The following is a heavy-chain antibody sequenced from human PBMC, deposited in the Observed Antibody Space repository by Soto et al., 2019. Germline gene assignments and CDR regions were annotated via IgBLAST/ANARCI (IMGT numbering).Heavy chain of an antibody. J-gene: IGHJ4*02. CDR2: ISGSGGST. D-gene: IGHD2-2*01. CDR3: AKDRDCSSTSCRRYFDY. Sequence: GGSLRLSCAASGFTFSSYAMSWVRQAPGKGLEWVSAISGSGGSTYYADSVKGRFTISRDNSKNTLYLQMNSLRAEDTAVYYCAKDRDCSSTSCRRYFDYWGQGTLVTVSS. V-gene: IGHV3-23*01. CDR1: GFTFSSYA.